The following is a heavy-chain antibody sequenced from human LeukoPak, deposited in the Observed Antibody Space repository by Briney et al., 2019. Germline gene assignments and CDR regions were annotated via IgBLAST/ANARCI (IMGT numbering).Heavy chain of an antibody. CDR3: AKGAVVPAAQIDY. V-gene: IGHV3-23*01. CDR1: GFTFSIYT. CDR2: ISGSGGST. J-gene: IGHJ4*02. Sequence: SGGSLRLSCAAWGFTFSIYTMIWVRQAPGKGLECVSAISGSGGSTYYADSVKGRFTISRDNSKITLYPQMNSLRAEDTAVYYCAKGAVVPAAQIDYWGQGTLVTVSS. D-gene: IGHD2-2*01.